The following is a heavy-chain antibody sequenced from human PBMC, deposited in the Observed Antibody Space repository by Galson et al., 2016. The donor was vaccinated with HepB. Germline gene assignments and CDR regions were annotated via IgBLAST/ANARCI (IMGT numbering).Heavy chain of an antibody. J-gene: IGHJ4*02. Sequence: SLRLSCAASGFTFSKYGMHWVRQAPGKGLEWVAADSMDGRRKFYADSVKGRFTISRDNSNNMLFLQMSSLRPDDTAVYYCAKRHEYCPPVGCSVDYWGQGTLVFGSS. V-gene: IGHV3-30*18. CDR2: DSMDGRRK. D-gene: IGHD2/OR15-2a*01. CDR3: AKRHEYCPPVGCSVDY. CDR1: GFTFSKYG.